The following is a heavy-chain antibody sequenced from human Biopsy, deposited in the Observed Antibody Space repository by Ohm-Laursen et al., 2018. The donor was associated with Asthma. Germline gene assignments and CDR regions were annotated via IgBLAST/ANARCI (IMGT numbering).Heavy chain of an antibody. V-gene: IGHV3-30*18. J-gene: IGHJ4*02. CDR3: AKRRGYSGHDNDY. D-gene: IGHD5-12*01. Sequence: SLRLSCSATGFMFRSFGMHWVRQAPGKGLEWVAVISYDGNHKFYEDSVKGRFTISRDNSRNTLYLQMNSLRTEDTAVYYCAKRRGYSGHDNDYWGQGTLVIVSS. CDR2: ISYDGNHK. CDR1: GFMFRSFG.